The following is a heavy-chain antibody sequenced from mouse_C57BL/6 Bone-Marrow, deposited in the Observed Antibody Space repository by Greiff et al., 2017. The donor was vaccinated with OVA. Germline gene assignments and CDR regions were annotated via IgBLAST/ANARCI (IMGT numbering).Heavy chain of an antibody. Sequence: EVQLVESGGDLVKPGGSLKLSCAASGFTFSSYGMSWVRQTPDKRLEWVATISSGGSYTYYPDSVKGRFTISRDNAKNTLYLQMSSLKSEDTAMYYCAVYYDYEGFAYWGQGTLVTVSA. J-gene: IGHJ3*01. D-gene: IGHD2-4*01. CDR3: AVYYDYEGFAY. V-gene: IGHV5-6*01. CDR1: GFTFSSYG. CDR2: ISSGGSYT.